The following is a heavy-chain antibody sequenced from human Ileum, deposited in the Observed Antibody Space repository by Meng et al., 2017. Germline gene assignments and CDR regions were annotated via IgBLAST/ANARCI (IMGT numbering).Heavy chain of an antibody. Sequence: ASVKVSCKASGYTFTDYDMHWVRQAPGQGLEWIGWINPNSGGTKYAQNFQGRVTMTRDTSINTAYMELSSLRSDDTAVYYCARDSTISVVGDDAFDIWGQGTMVTVSS. CDR1: GYTFTDYD. CDR3: ARDSTISVVGDDAFDI. J-gene: IGHJ3*02. D-gene: IGHD3-22*01. V-gene: IGHV1-2*02. CDR2: INPNSGGT.